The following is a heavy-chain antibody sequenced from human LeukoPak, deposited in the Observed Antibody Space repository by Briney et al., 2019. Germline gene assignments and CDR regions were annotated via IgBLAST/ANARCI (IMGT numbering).Heavy chain of an antibody. V-gene: IGHV7-4-1*02. CDR1: GYTFTSYG. Sequence: ASVKVSCKASGYTFTSYGISWVRQAPGQGLEWMGWINTNTGNPTYAQGFTGRFVFSLDTSVSTAYLQISSLKAEDTAVYYCARDYLGYAFDPWGQGTLVTVSS. D-gene: IGHD2-15*01. CDR2: INTNTGNP. CDR3: ARDYLGYAFDP. J-gene: IGHJ5*02.